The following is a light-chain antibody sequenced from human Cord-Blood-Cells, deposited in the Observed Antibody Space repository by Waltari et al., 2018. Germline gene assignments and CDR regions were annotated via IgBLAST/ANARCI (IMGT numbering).Light chain of an antibody. CDR2: GAS. J-gene: IGKJ3*01. V-gene: IGKV3-20*01. CDR3: QQYGSSPPFT. CDR1: QSVSSSY. Sequence: EIVLTQSPGTLSLSPGERATLSCRASQSVSSSYLAWYQRKPVQSPRLIIYGASSRATGIPDRFSGSGSRTDVTLTISILEPEDFAVYYCQQYGSSPPFTFVPGTKVDIK.